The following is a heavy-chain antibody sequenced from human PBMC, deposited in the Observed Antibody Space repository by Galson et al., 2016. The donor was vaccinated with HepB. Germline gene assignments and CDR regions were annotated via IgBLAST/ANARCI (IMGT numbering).Heavy chain of an antibody. CDR3: AKERLVRRIFDH. D-gene: IGHD1-1*01. CDR2: VSGTGGTT. J-gene: IGHJ4*02. Sequence: SLRLSCAASGFVFSNFGLSWVRQAPGKGLEWVSAVSGTGGTTYYADSVQGRFTISRDNSNNTLYLQMNGLRAEDTAVYYCAKERLVRRIFDHWGQGTLLTVSS. V-gene: IGHV3-23*01. CDR1: GFVFSNFG.